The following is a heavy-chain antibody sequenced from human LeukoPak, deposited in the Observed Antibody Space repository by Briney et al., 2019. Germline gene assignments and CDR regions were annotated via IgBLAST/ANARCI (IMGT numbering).Heavy chain of an antibody. J-gene: IGHJ4*02. CDR3: ARLDATYSSSRYFGY. CDR2: IHYSGSA. CDR1: GGSISSSNYC. V-gene: IGHV4-39*01. Sequence: SETLSLTCTVSGGSISSSNYCWGWIRQPPGRGLEWFGSIHYSGSAYYNPSPKSRVTISVDTSKNQFSLKLNSVTAADAAVYYCARLDATYSSSRYFGYWGQGTLVTVSS. D-gene: IGHD6-13*01.